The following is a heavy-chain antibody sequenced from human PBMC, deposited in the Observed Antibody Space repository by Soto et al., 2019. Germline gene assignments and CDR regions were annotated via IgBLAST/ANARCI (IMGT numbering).Heavy chain of an antibody. CDR1: GGSFSGYY. D-gene: IGHD3-9*01. CDR2: INHSGST. J-gene: IGHJ4*02. CDR3: ARRQGRILTGYYKIKPFDY. Sequence: SETLSLTCAVYGGSFSGYYWSWIRQPPGKGLEWIGEINHSGSTNYNPSLKSRVTISVDTSKNQFSLKLSSVTAADTAVYYCARRQGRILTGYYKIKPFDYWGQGTLVTVSS. V-gene: IGHV4-34*01.